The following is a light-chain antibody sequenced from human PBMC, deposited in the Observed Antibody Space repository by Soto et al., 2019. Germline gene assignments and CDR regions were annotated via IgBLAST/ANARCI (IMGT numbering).Light chain of an antibody. CDR3: QQANSFPYT. CDR2: TAS. CDR1: QGINNW. J-gene: IGKJ2*01. V-gene: IGKV1-12*01. Sequence: DIQMTQSPSSVSASVGDRVTITCRASQGINNWLAWYQQKPGKAPKLLIYTASSLQRGVPSRFSGSGYGADYSLTISSLQPEDSATYYCQQANSFPYTFGQGTKLEIK.